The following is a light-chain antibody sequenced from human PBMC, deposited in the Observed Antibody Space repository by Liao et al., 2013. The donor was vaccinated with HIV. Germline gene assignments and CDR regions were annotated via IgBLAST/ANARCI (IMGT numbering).Light chain of an antibody. CDR1: ALSKQY. CDR3: QVWDSSSDHYV. J-gene: IGLJ1*01. V-gene: IGLV3-25*02. CDR2: KDS. Sequence: SYELTQPPSVSVSPGQTARITCSGDALSKQYAYWYQQKPGQAPVLVIYKDSERPSGIPERFSGSNSGNTATLTISRVEAGDEADYYCQVWDSSSDHYVFGTGSKVTVL.